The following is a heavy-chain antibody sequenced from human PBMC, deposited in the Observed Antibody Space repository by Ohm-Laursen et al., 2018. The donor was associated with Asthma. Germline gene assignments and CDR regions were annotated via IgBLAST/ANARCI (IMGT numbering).Heavy chain of an antibody. Sequence: SLRLSCSASGFTFSSYSINWVRQAPGKGLEWVSSISSGSSYIYYTDSVKGRFTISRDNSKNTLYLQMNSLRAEDTAVYYCARDQVPDYGEYDRGENYFDYWGQGTLVTVSS. CDR1: GFTFSSYS. CDR2: ISSGSSYI. D-gene: IGHD4-17*01. J-gene: IGHJ4*02. V-gene: IGHV3-21*01. CDR3: ARDQVPDYGEYDRGENYFDY.